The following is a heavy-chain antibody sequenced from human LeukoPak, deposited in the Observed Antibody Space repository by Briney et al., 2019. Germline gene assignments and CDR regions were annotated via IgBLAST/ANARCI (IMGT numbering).Heavy chain of an antibody. D-gene: IGHD1-26*01. J-gene: IGHJ4*02. CDR2: IWYDGSNK. CDR3: AKDNVGATTVDY. Sequence: GRSLRLSCAASGFTFSSYGMHWVRQAPGKGLEWVAVIWYDGSNKYYADSVKGRFTISRDNSKNTLYLEMNSLRAEDTAVYYRAKDNVGATTVDYWGQGTLVTVSP. CDR1: GFTFSSYG. V-gene: IGHV3-33*06.